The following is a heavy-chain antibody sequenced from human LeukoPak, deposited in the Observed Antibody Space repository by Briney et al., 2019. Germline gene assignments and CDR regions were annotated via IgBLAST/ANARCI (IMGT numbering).Heavy chain of an antibody. D-gene: IGHD6-13*01. V-gene: IGHV4-4*07. Sequence: SETLSLTCTVSGGSISSYYWSWIRQPAGKGLEWIGRIYTSGSTNYNPSLKSRVTMSVDTSKNQFSLELSSVTAADTAVYYCARAGQQLVLSSGMDVWGQGTTVTVSS. CDR2: IYTSGST. CDR3: ARAGQQLVLSSGMDV. CDR1: GGSISSYY. J-gene: IGHJ6*02.